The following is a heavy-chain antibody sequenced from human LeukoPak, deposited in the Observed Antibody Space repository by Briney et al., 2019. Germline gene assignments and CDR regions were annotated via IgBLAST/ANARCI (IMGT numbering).Heavy chain of an antibody. Sequence: GGSLRLSCAASGFTFDDYAMHWVRQAPGKGLEWVSGISWNSGSIGYADSVKGRFTISRDNAKNSLCLQMNSLRAEDTALYYCAKDKGSLVRGNWFDPWGQGTLVTVSS. CDR3: AKDKGSLVRGNWFDP. V-gene: IGHV3-9*01. CDR2: ISWNSGSI. D-gene: IGHD3-10*01. J-gene: IGHJ5*02. CDR1: GFTFDDYA.